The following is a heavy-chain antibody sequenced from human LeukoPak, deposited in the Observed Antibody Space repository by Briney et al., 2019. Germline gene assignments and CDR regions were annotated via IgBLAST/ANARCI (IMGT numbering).Heavy chain of an antibody. V-gene: IGHV3-23*01. CDR2: ISDSSGRT. CDR3: AKQGVVGNTNDRHYFDH. Sequence: GGSLRLSCAASGFIFGTYAMGWVRQGPGKGLEWVSGISDSSGRTYYADSVKGRFTISRDNFKNTLYLQLNSLRAEDTAVYYCAKQGVVGNTNDRHYFDHWGQGTLVTVSS. D-gene: IGHD1-26*01. J-gene: IGHJ4*02. CDR1: GFIFGTYA.